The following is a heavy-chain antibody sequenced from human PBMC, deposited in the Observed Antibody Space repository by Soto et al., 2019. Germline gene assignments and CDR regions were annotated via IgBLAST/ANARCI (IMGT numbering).Heavy chain of an antibody. Sequence: GESLKISCKGSGYSFAGYWITWVRQKPGKGLEWMGRIDPSDSQTYYSPSFRGHVTISVTKSITTVFLQWSSLRASDTAMYYCARRRGVINWFDPWGQGTLVTVSS. V-gene: IGHV5-10-1*01. D-gene: IGHD3-10*01. J-gene: IGHJ5*02. CDR2: IDPSDSQT. CDR1: GYSFAGYW. CDR3: ARRRGVINWFDP.